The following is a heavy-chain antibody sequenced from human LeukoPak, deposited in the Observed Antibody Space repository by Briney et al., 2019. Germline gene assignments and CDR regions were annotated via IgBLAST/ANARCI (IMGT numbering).Heavy chain of an antibody. V-gene: IGHV4-34*01. J-gene: IGHJ4*02. CDR1: GGSFSGYY. CDR3: ARNGDSYGTPIDY. D-gene: IGHD5-18*01. Sequence: PSETLSLTCAVYGGSFSGYYWSWIRQPPGKGLEWIGEINHSGSTNYNPSLKSRVTISVDTSKNQFSLKLSSVTAADTAVYYCARNGDSYGTPIDYWGQGTLVTVSS. CDR2: INHSGST.